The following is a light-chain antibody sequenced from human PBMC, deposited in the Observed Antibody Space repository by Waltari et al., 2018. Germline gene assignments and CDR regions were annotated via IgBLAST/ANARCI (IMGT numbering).Light chain of an antibody. CDR2: RDT. J-gene: IGLJ2*01. Sequence: SYELAQPPSVSVSPGQTASITCSGDKLGDKYVSWYQQKPGQSPVVVLYRDTERPSGIPERFSGSNSGNTATLTISGTQTMDEADYYCQAWDSSTAVFGGGTKLTVL. CDR3: QAWDSSTAV. V-gene: IGLV3-1*01. CDR1: KLGDKY.